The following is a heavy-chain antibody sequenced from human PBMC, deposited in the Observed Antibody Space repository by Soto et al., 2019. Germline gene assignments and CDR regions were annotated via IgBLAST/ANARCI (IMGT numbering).Heavy chain of an antibody. V-gene: IGHV1-3*01. D-gene: IGHD1-1*01. J-gene: IGHJ3*02. CDR3: ARGAYNWNDYYAFDI. Sequence: QIFQGRVTITRDTSAGTAYMDLSGLRSEDTAVYYCARGAYNWNDYYAFDIWGQGTMVTVSS.